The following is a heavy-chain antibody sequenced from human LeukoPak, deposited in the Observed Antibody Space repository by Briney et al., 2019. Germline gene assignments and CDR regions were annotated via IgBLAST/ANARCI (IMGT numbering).Heavy chain of an antibody. V-gene: IGHV1-2*02. Sequence: ASVKVSCKASGGTFSSYTISWVRQAPGQGLEWMGWINPDSGGTNYAQKFQGRVTMTRDTSISTAYMELSRLTSDDTAVYYCARAGGNSAAFAFDYWGQGTLVTVSS. J-gene: IGHJ4*02. CDR2: INPDSGGT. CDR3: ARAGGNSAAFAFDY. CDR1: GGTFSSYT. D-gene: IGHD4-23*01.